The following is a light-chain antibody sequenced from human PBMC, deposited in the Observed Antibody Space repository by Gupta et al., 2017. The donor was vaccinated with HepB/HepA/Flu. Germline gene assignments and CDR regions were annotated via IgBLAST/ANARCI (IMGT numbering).Light chain of an antibody. Sequence: HSVLTPSTSISGTPGQRVTISCSGSSSNVGSNNVNWYQQLPGTAPKLLIYYKDERPSGVPDRISGSKSGTSASLAISGLQSEDEADYYCAAWDTSLNAVVFGGGTKLTVL. CDR3: AAWDTSLNAVV. CDR2: YKD. V-gene: IGLV1-44*01. CDR1: SSNVGSNN. J-gene: IGLJ2*01.